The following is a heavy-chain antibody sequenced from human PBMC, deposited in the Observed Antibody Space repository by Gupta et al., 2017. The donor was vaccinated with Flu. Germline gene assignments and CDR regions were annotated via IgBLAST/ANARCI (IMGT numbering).Heavy chain of an antibody. CDR3: ARLHYDSSGYYIFDY. D-gene: IGHD3-22*01. J-gene: IGHJ4*02. CDR2: IYYSGST. V-gene: IGHV4-39*01. Sequence: QLQLQESGPGLVKPSETLSLTCTVSGCSISSSSYYWGWIRQPPGKGLEWIGSIYYSGSTYYNPSLKSRVTISVDTSKNQFSLKLSSVTAADTAVYYCARLHYDSSGYYIFDYWGQGTLVTVSS. CDR1: GCSISSSSYY.